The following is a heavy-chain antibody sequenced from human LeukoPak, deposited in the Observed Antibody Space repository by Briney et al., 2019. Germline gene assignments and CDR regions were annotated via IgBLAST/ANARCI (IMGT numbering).Heavy chain of an antibody. D-gene: IGHD3-16*01. Sequence: GGSLRLSCAASGFTFSSYAMSWVRQAPGKGLEWVSAISGSGGSTYYADSVKGRFTISRDNSKNTLYLQMNSLRAEDTAVYYCAKDGGIYDYVWEDAFDIWGQGTMVTVS. V-gene: IGHV3-23*01. CDR1: GFTFSSYA. J-gene: IGHJ3*02. CDR3: AKDGGIYDYVWEDAFDI. CDR2: ISGSGGST.